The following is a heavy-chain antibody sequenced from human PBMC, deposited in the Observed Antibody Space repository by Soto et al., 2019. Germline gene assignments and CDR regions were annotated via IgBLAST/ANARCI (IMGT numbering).Heavy chain of an antibody. J-gene: IGHJ6*02. CDR2: INPNSGGT. CDR3: ATYQENNCFYYGMDV. Sequence: ASVKVSCKASGYTFTGYYMHWARQAPGQGLEWMGWINPNSGGTNYAQKFQGRVTMTRNTSISTAYMELSSLRSEDTAVYYCATYQENNCFYYGMDVCGQGTTVTVSS. CDR1: GYTFTGYY. D-gene: IGHD2-2*01. V-gene: IGHV1-2*02.